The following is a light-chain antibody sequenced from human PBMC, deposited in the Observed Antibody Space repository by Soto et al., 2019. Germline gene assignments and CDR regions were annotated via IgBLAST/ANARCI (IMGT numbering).Light chain of an antibody. CDR1: SSDVGGYTS. J-gene: IGLJ3*02. CDR2: NVN. Sequence: QSALTQPRSVSGSPGQSVTISCTGTSSDVGGYTSVSWYQQHPGKAPKLMIYNVNKTPSGVPDRFSGSKSGNTASLTISGLQTEDESDYYCCSYAGTYTWVFGGGTKVTVL. CDR3: CSYAGTYTWV. V-gene: IGLV2-11*01.